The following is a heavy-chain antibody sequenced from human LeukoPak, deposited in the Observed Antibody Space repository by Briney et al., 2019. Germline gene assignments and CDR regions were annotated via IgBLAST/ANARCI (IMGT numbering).Heavy chain of an antibody. CDR1: GYTFTSYG. J-gene: IGHJ4*02. CDR2: INPNNGGT. Sequence: VASVKVSCKASGYTFTSYGISWVRQAPGQGLEWMGWINPNNGGTKYAQKFQGRVTMTRDTSIGTGYMELSRLRSDDTAVYYCARMGGGYDFTIDYWGQGTLVTVSS. D-gene: IGHD5-12*01. V-gene: IGHV1-2*02. CDR3: ARMGGGYDFTIDY.